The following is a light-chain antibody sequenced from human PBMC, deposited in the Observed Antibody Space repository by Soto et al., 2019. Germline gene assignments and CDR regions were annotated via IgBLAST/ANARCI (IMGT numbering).Light chain of an antibody. Sequence: DIQMTQSPSTLSASVGDRVTITCRASQSISSWLAWYQQKPGKAPKLLIYDASSLESGVPPRFSGSGSGTEFSLTISSQQPHDVATYYCQQYSSYSPLTFGQGTKVDIK. CDR3: QQYSSYSPLT. J-gene: IGKJ1*01. CDR1: QSISSW. V-gene: IGKV1-5*01. CDR2: DAS.